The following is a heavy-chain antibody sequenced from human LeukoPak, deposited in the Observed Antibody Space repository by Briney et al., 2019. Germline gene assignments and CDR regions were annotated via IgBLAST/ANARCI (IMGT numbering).Heavy chain of an antibody. CDR1: GFTFSSYA. CDR2: ISGSGGSA. D-gene: IGHD3-22*01. V-gene: IGHV3-23*01. J-gene: IGHJ4*02. Sequence: GGSLRLSCAASGFTFSSYAMSWVRQAPGKGLEWVSAISGSGGSAYYADSVKGRFTISRDNSKNTLYLQMNSLRAEDTAVYYCAKDGRQDYYDSSGYGYWGQGTLVTVSS. CDR3: AKDGRQDYYDSSGYGY.